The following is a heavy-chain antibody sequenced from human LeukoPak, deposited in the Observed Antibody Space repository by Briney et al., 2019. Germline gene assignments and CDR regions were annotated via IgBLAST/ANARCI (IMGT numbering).Heavy chain of an antibody. CDR1: GGSISSGGYS. J-gene: IGHJ3*02. V-gene: IGHV4-30-2*01. Sequence: SETLSLTCAVSGGSISSGGYSWSWIRQPPGKGLEWIGYTYHSGSTYYNPSLKSRATISVDRSKNQFSLKLSSVTAADTAVYYCAREGDAFDIWGQGTMVTVSS. CDR2: TYHSGST. CDR3: AREGDAFDI.